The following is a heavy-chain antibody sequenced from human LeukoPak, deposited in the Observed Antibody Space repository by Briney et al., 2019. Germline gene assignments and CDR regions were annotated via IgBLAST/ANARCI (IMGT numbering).Heavy chain of an antibody. V-gene: IGHV4-61*08. D-gene: IGHD1-1*01. CDR2: IYYSGST. CDR3: ARGLYNNSPYDY. CDR1: GGSVSSGGYY. J-gene: IGHJ4*02. Sequence: PSETLSLTCTVSGGSVSSGGYYWTWIRQPPGRGLEWIGCIYYSGSTNYNPSLKSRVTISVDTSKNQFSLKLSSVTAADAAVYYCARGLYNNSPYDYWGQGTLVTVSS.